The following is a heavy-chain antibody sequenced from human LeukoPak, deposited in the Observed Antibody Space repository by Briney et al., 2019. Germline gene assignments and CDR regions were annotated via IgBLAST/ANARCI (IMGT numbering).Heavy chain of an antibody. CDR2: ISNSGFYI. Sequence: GGSLRLSCAASGFTFSSYAMNWVRQAPGKGLEWVSSISNSGFYIYYADSVKGRFVVSRDNANNSLYLQMNSLRDEDTAVYYCVTDGASDIWGQGTMVTVSS. CDR3: VTDGASDI. V-gene: IGHV3-21*01. J-gene: IGHJ3*02. CDR1: GFTFSSYA.